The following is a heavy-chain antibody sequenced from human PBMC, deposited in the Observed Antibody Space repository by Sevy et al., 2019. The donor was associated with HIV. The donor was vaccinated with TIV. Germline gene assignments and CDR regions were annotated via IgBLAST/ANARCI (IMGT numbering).Heavy chain of an antibody. CDR1: GGSFSGYY. CDR2: INHSGST. D-gene: IGHD3-10*01. J-gene: IGHJ3*02. Sequence: SETLSLTCAVYGGSFSGYYWSWIRQPPGKGLEWIGEINHSGSTNYNPALKSRVTISVDTSKNQFSLKLSSVTAADTAVYYCARGTSHGPSGSYGFDIWGQGTMVTVSS. V-gene: IGHV4-34*01. CDR3: ARGTSHGPSGSYGFDI.